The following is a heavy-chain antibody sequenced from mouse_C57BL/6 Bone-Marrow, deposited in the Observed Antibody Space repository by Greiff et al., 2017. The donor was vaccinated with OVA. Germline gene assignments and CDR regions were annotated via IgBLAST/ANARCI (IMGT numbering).Heavy chain of an antibody. CDR3: TTGIYYYGSGYYAMDY. CDR2: IDPENGDT. CDR1: GFNIKDDY. Sequence: VHVKQSGAELVRPGASVKLSCTASGFNIKDDYMHWVKQRPEQGLEWIGWIDPENGDTEYASKFQGKATITADTSSNTAYLQLSSLTSEDTAVYYCTTGIYYYGSGYYAMDYWGQGTSVTVSS. D-gene: IGHD1-1*01. V-gene: IGHV14-4*01. J-gene: IGHJ4*01.